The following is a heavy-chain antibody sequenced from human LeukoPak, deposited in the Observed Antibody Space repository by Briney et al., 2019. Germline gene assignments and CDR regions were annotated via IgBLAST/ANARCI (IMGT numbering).Heavy chain of an antibody. CDR1: GFTFSSYG. CDR2: IRYDGSNK. Sequence: GGSLRLSCAASGFTFSSYGMHWVRQAPGKGLEWVAFIRYDGSNKYYADSVKGRFTISRDNSKNTLYLQMNSLRAEDTAVYYCARADYGDYGFFDIWGQGTMVTVSS. V-gene: IGHV3-30*02. J-gene: IGHJ3*02. D-gene: IGHD4-17*01. CDR3: ARADYGDYGFFDI.